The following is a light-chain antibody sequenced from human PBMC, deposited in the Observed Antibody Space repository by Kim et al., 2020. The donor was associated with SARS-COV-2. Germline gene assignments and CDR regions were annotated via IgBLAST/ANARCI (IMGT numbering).Light chain of an antibody. CDR3: QQRGDWPLT. CDR1: QSVSSS. Sequence: EIVLTQSPATLSLSPGERATLSCRASQSVSSSLAWYQQKPGHAPRLLIYDASKRATGIPARFSGSGSGTDFTLTISSLEPEDFAVYYCQQRGDWPLTFGGGTKVEIK. J-gene: IGKJ4*01. CDR2: DAS. V-gene: IGKV3-11*01.